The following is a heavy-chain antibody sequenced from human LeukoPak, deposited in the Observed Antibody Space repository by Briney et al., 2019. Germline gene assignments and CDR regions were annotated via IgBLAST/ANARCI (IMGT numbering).Heavy chain of an antibody. V-gene: IGHV3-9*01. CDR3: AKDGSSSWYLRWFDP. J-gene: IGHJ5*02. D-gene: IGHD6-13*01. CDR1: GFTFDDYA. CDR2: ISWNSGSI. Sequence: GGSLRLSCAASGFTFDDYAMHWVRQAPGKGLEWVSGISWNSGSIGYADSVKGRFIISRDNAKNSLYLQMNSLRAEDTALYYCAKDGSSSWYLRWFDPWGQGTLVTVSS.